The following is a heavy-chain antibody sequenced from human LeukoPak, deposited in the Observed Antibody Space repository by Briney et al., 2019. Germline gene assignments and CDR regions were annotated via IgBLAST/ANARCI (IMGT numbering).Heavy chain of an antibody. V-gene: IGHV4-59*01. CDR2: IYYNGST. J-gene: IGHJ4*02. CDR1: GCSISSYY. CDR3: ARDRGGL. Sequence: SETLSLTCTVSGCSISSYYWSWIRQPPPKGLEWIGYIYYNGSTNYNPSLKSRVTISVDTSKNQFSLKLSSVTAADTAVYYCARDRGGLWGQGTLVTVSS. D-gene: IGHD3-10*01.